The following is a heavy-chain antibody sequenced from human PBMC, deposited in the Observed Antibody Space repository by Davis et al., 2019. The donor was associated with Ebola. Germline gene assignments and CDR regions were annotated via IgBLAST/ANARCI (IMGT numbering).Heavy chain of an antibody. CDR3: ARDGLWFGELLETFYGMDV. CDR2: MNPNSGNT. Sequence: AASVKVSCKASGYTFTSYDINWVRQATGQGLEWMGWMNPNSGNTGYAQKFQGRVTMTRNTSISTAYMELRSLRSDDTAVYYCARDGLWFGELLETFYGMDVWGQGTTVTVSS. D-gene: IGHD3-10*01. J-gene: IGHJ6*02. V-gene: IGHV1-8*01. CDR1: GYTFTSYD.